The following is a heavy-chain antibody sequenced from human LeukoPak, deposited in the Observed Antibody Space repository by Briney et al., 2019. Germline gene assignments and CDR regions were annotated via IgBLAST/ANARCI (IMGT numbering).Heavy chain of an antibody. J-gene: IGHJ5*02. D-gene: IGHD1-26*01. V-gene: IGHV4-59*12. CDR2: TYYSGNT. CDR3: ATQRGNSGTYLSWFDP. CDR1: GGSISSYY. Sequence: PSETLSLTCTVPGGSISSYYWSWIRQPPGKGLDWIRYTYYSGNTNYNPSLKSRVTISIDTSKNQFSLKLNSVTAADTAIYYCATQRGNSGTYLSWFDPWGPGTLVTVSS.